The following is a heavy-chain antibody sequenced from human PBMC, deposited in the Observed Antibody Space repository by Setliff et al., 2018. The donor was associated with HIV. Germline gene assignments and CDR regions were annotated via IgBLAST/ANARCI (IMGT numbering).Heavy chain of an antibody. CDR2: IIPILGIA. J-gene: IGHJ6*02. CDR3: ARELEDYYDSSGTDGVYYYGMDV. D-gene: IGHD3-22*01. V-gene: IGHV1-69*10. Sequence: SVKVSCKASGGTFSSYAISWVRQAPGQGLEWMGGIIPILGIANYAQKFQGRVTITADESTSTACMELSSLRSEDTAVYDCARELEDYYDSSGTDGVYYYGMDVWGQGTTVTVSS. CDR1: GGTFSSYA.